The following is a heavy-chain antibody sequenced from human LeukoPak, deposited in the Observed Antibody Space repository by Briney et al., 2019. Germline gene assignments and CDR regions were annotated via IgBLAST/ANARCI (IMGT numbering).Heavy chain of an antibody. CDR2: INHSGSA. CDR3: ERDEYYCDSSGYLDFEC. Sequence: SETLSLSCAVYGVSFSVYYWSWVRQPPGKGLEWVGEINHSGSANYNPSLKSGVSISLNTSNNNFSLMRSSVTDEDTAVYYCERDEYYCDSSGYLDFECRGKGAIVTVSS. D-gene: IGHD3-22*01. J-gene: IGHJ4*02. CDR1: GVSFSVYY. V-gene: IGHV4-34*01.